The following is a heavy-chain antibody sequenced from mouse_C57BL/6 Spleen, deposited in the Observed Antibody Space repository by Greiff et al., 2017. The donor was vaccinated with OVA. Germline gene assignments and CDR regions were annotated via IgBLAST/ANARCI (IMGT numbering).Heavy chain of an antibody. D-gene: IGHD1-1*01. CDR1: GFNIKDDY. Sequence: VQLKESGAELVRPGASVKLSCTASGFNIKDDYMHWVKQRPEQGLEWIGWIDPENGDTEYASKFQGKATITADTSSNTAYLQLSSLTSEDTAVYYCTTTYYGSSPPWFAYWCQGTLVTVSA. CDR2: IDPENGDT. J-gene: IGHJ3*01. CDR3: TTTYYGSSPPWFAY. V-gene: IGHV14-4*01.